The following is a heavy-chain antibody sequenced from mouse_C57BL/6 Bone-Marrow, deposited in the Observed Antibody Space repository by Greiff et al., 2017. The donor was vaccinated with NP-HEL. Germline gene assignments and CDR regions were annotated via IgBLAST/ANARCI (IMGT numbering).Heavy chain of an antibody. V-gene: IGHV2-9-1*01. Sequence: QVQLQQSGPGLVAPSQSLSITCTVSGFSLTSYAISWVRQPPGKGLEWLGVIWTGGGTNYNSALKSRLSISKDNSKSQVFLKMNSLQTDDTARYYCARNWGWLLRGSMDYWGQGTSVTVSS. CDR2: IWTGGGT. CDR1: GFSLTSYA. J-gene: IGHJ4*01. D-gene: IGHD2-3*01. CDR3: ARNWGWLLRGSMDY.